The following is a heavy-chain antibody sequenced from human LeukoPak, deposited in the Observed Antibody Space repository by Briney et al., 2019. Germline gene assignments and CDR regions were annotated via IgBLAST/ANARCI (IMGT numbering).Heavy chain of an antibody. CDR2: ISSSSSYI. CDR3: ARDWGYGIFDY. D-gene: IGHD5-12*01. CDR1: GFTFSSYS. J-gene: IGHJ4*02. Sequence: GGSLRLSCAASGFTFSSYSINWVRQAPGQGLEWVSSISSSSSYIYYAHSVKGRFTISRDNAKNSLYLQMNSMRAEDTVVYYWARDWGYGIFDYWGQGTLVTVSS. V-gene: IGHV3-21*01.